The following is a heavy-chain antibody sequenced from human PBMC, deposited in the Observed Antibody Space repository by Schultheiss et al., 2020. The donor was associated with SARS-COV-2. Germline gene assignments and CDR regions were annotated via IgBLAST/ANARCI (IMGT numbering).Heavy chain of an antibody. J-gene: IGHJ3*02. D-gene: IGHD3-22*01. V-gene: IGHV3-21*01. CDR3: ARGRYYYDSSGYHDAFDI. Sequence: GGSLRLSCAASGFTFSSYSMNWVRQAPGKGLEWVSSISSSSSYIYYADSVKGRFTISRDNAKNSLYLQMNSLRAEDTAVYYCARGRYYYDSSGYHDAFDIWGQGTMVTVSS. CDR1: GFTFSSYS. CDR2: ISSSSSYI.